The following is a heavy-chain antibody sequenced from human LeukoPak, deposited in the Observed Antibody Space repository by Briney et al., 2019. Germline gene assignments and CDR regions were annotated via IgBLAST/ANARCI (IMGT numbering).Heavy chain of an antibody. Sequence: GGSLRLSCVASGFTLNTYSMNWSRQAPGKGLEWISYISSSSATIYYADSVKGRFIISRDNAKNSLYLQMNSLRADDTAVYYCARGRDLFDSWGQGTLVIVSS. CDR1: GFTLNTYS. CDR3: ARGRDLFDS. CDR2: ISSSSATI. V-gene: IGHV3-48*04. J-gene: IGHJ4*02.